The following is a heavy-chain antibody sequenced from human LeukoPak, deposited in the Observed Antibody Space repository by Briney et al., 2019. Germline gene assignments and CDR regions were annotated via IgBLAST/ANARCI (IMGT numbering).Heavy chain of an antibody. D-gene: IGHD3-10*01. CDR1: VYTFTKYD. CDR2: INTNTRKP. Sequence: ASVKVSCKASVYTFTKYDMNWVRQAPGQGLEWMGWINTNTRKPTYAQGFTGRFVFSLDTSVSTAYLQINSLKAEDTAVYYCARNNADGEGRFGDWGQGTLVTVSS. V-gene: IGHV7-4-1*02. CDR3: ARNNADGEGRFGD. J-gene: IGHJ4*02.